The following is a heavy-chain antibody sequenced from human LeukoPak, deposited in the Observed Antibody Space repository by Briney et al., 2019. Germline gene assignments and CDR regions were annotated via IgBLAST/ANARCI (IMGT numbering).Heavy chain of an antibody. Sequence: PSETLSLTCTVSGGSVSSGSYYWSWIRQPPGKGLEWIGEIYHSGSTNYNPSLKSRVTISVDKSKNQFSLNLSSVTAADTAVYYCARLGAAAGNKGNCFDPWGQGTLVTVSS. V-gene: IGHV4-61*01. D-gene: IGHD6-13*01. J-gene: IGHJ5*02. CDR1: GGSVSSGSYY. CDR3: ARLGAAAGNKGNCFDP. CDR2: IYHSGST.